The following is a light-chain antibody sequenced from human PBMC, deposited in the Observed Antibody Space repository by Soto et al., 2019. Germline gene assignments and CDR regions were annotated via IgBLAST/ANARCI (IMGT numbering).Light chain of an antibody. CDR2: DVS. J-gene: IGLJ1*01. CDR3: SSYTTSTTAV. Sequence: QSVLTQPASVSGSPGQSITISCTGTSSDVGGYNYASWYQQHPGKAPKLMIFDVSDRPSGVSNRFSGSKSGNTASLTISGVQAEDEADYYCSSYTTSTTAVFGTGTKATV. V-gene: IGLV2-14*01. CDR1: SSDVGGYNY.